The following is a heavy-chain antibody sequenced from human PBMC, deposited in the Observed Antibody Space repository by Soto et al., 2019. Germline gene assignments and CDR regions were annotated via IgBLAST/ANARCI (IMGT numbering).Heavy chain of an antibody. J-gene: IGHJ4*02. CDR2: ISWDGGST. Sequence: GGSLRLSCAASGFTFDDYTMHRVRQAPGKGLEWVSLISWDGGSTYYADSVKGRFIISRDNSKNSLYLQMNSLRTEDTALYYCAKDIGSGYDYVFHYWGQGTMVTVSS. V-gene: IGHV3-43*01. CDR1: GFTFDDYT. D-gene: IGHD5-12*01. CDR3: AKDIGSGYDYVFHY.